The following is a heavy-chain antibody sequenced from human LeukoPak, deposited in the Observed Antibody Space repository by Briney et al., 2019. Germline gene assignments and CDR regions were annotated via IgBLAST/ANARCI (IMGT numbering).Heavy chain of an antibody. V-gene: IGHV3-30*03. J-gene: IGHJ1*01. D-gene: IGHD6-25*01. CDR1: GFTFRNYG. CDR3: TREFTSFNSGWYFQY. Sequence: GGSLRLSCADSGFTFRNYGMQWVRQAPGMCPDCLAVVSHDGGNKIYAESVKGRFTTSRDNSKNTLDLEMFSLRTEDTAVYYCTREFTSFNSGWYFQYWGQGAQVIVSS. CDR2: VSHDGGNK.